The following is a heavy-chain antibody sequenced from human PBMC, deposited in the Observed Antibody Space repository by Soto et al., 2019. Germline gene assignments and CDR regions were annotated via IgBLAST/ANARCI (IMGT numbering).Heavy chain of an antibody. V-gene: IGHV5-51*01. D-gene: IGHD2-15*01. J-gene: IGHJ3*02. Sequence: GESLKISCKTSGYSFISYWVAWVRQMPGKGLEWMGTFYPGDSTSTYSPSFQGQVTISVDKSISTAYLQWSSLKASDTAMYYCARIIGYCRNNDCSWTFDIWGQGTMVTV. CDR3: ARIIGYCRNNDCSWTFDI. CDR1: GYSFISYW. CDR2: FYPGDSTS.